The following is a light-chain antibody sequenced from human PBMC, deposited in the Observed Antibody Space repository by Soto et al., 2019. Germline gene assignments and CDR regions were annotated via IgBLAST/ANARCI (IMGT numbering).Light chain of an antibody. CDR3: QQYNNWPSLT. CDR1: QSISIN. V-gene: IGKV3-15*01. J-gene: IGKJ4*01. CDR2: GAS. Sequence: TQSPATLSVSPGERATLSCRASQSISINLAWYQQKPGQAPRLLIYGASTRATGIPARFSGSGSGTEFTLTISSLQSEDFAVYYCQQYNNWPSLTFGGGTKVDIK.